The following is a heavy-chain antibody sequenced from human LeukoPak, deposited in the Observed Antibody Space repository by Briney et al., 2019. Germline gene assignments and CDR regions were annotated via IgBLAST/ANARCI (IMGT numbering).Heavy chain of an antibody. CDR2: ISSSSSYI. J-gene: IGHJ4*02. CDR3: ARATPTGDFDY. V-gene: IGHV3-21*01. Sequence: GGSLRLSCAASGFTFSSYSMNWVRQAPGEGLEWVSSISSSSSYIYYADSVKGQFTISRDNAKNSLYLQMNSLRAEDMAVYYCARATPTGDFDYWGQGTLVTVSS. D-gene: IGHD1-1*01. CDR1: GFTFSSYS.